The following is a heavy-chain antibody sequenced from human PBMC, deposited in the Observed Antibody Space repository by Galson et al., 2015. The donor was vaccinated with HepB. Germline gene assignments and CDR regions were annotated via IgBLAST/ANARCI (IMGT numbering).Heavy chain of an antibody. J-gene: IGHJ4*02. V-gene: IGHV3-21*01. D-gene: IGHD3-10*01. CDR1: GFTFKTYS. CDR3: ARPPVGDPDSGTPLYYFDS. Sequence: SLRLSCAGSGFTFKTYSMNWVRQAPGKGLEWVSSISRMSNYIYYADSVKGRFTISGDNAKKSLFLQMNTLRAEDTAVYFCARPPVGDPDSGTPLYYFDSWGQGTLVIVSS. CDR2: ISRMSNYI.